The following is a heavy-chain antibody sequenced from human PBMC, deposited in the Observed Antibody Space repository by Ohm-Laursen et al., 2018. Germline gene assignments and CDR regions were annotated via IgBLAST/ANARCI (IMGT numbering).Heavy chain of an antibody. CDR1: GLSFSTIGVG. CDR2: ICWDDDA. Sequence: TQTLTLTCSFSGLSFSTIGVGVGWIRQPPGKALEWLALICWDDDARYSPSLKNRLTITKDPSKNQVVLTMTNMDPVDTAPYYCAHRGTGIYAFDFWGQGTMVTVSS. V-gene: IGHV2-5*02. CDR3: AHRGTGIYAFDF. J-gene: IGHJ3*01. D-gene: IGHD1-1*01.